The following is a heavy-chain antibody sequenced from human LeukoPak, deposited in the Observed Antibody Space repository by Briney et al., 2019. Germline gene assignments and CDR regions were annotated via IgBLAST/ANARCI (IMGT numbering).Heavy chain of an antibody. CDR3: ARDHSSSSEDY. CDR2: INHSGST. D-gene: IGHD6-13*01. CDR1: GGSFSGYY. J-gene: IGHJ4*02. Sequence: SETLSLTCAVYGGSFSGYYWSWIRQPPGKGLEWIAEINHSGSTNYNPSLKSRVTISVDTSKNQFSLKLNSVTAADTAVYYCARDHSSSSEDYWGQGTLVTVSS. V-gene: IGHV4-34*01.